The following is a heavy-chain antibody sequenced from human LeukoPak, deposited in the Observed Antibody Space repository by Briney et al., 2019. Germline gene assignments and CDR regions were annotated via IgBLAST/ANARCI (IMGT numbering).Heavy chain of an antibody. J-gene: IGHJ4*02. Sequence: GWSLRLSCAASGFTFSSYAMSWVRQAPGKGLEWVSAISGSGGSTYYADSVKGRFTISRDNSKNTLYLQMNSLRAEDTAVYYCAKGYLVSLMYFDYWGQGTLVTVSS. V-gene: IGHV3-23*01. CDR3: AKGYLVSLMYFDY. CDR2: ISGSGGST. CDR1: GFTFSSYA. D-gene: IGHD1-1*01.